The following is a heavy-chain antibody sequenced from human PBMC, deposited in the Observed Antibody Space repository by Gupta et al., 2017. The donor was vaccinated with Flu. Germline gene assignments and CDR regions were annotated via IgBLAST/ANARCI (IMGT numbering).Heavy chain of an antibody. CDR3: AKGVAGRVEEYYYYYMDV. CDR2: IWCDGNNE. Sequence: GKGVEWVAAIWCDGNNEYCADSVKGRFTVSRDNSKNTLYLQRNSLRGGDTAVYYCAKGVAGRVEEYYYYYMDVWGKGTKVTVSS. V-gene: IGHV3-33*06. J-gene: IGHJ6*03. D-gene: IGHD6-6*01.